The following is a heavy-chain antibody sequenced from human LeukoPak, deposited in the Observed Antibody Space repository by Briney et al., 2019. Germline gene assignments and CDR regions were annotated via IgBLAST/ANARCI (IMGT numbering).Heavy chain of an antibody. V-gene: IGHV3-7*01. CDR2: IKEDRSVK. D-gene: IGHD3-10*01. J-gene: IGHJ5*01. CDR3: ATEGTDGRGSFGWFDS. CDR1: GFTFSDYW. Sequence: GGSLRLSCVASGFTFSDYWMTWVRQAPGKGLEWVANIKEDRSVKYYVDSVKGRFTISRDNAKNSLYLQLNSLRVEDTAVYYCATEGTDGRGSFGWFDSWGQGTLVTVSS.